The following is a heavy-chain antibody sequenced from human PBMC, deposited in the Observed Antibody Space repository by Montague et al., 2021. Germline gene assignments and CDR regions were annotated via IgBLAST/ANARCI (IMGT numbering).Heavy chain of an antibody. J-gene: IGHJ6*03. Sequence: SLRLSCSASGFTLTSYAMGWVRQAPGKGLEWASAIGASGDNTYYAESVKGRFTISRDISKNTLYLQMNSLGAEDTALYYCAKDHFSGGSYGGSGDMDVWGKGTTVTVSS. CDR3: AKDHFSGGSYGGSGDMDV. V-gene: IGHV3-23*01. D-gene: IGHD2-15*01. CDR2: IGASGDNT. CDR1: GFTLTSYA.